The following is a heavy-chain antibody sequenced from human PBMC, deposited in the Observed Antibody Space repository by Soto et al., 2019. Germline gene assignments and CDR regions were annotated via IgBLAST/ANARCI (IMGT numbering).Heavy chain of an antibody. CDR3: ARQQWLVHRDDAFDI. V-gene: IGHV3-30-3*01. Sequence: GGSLRLSCAASGFTFSSYAMHWVRQAPGKGLEWVAVISYDGSNKYYADSVKGRFTISRDNSKNTLYLQMNSLRAEDTAVYYCARQQWLVHRDDAFDIWGQGTMVTVSS. J-gene: IGHJ3*02. D-gene: IGHD6-19*01. CDR1: GFTFSSYA. CDR2: ISYDGSNK.